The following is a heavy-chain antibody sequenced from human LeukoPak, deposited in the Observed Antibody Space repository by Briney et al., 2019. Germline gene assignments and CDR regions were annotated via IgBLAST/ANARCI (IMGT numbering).Heavy chain of an antibody. CDR3: ASGGHLYYYGMDV. CDR2: ISGSGGST. D-gene: IGHD3-16*01. Sequence: QSGGSLRLSCAASGFTFSSYAMSWVRQAPGKGLEWVSAISGSGGSTYYADSVKGRFTISRDNSKNTLYLQMNSLRAEDTAVYYCASGGHLYYYGMDVWGQGTTVTVSS. CDR1: GFTFSSYA. J-gene: IGHJ6*02. V-gene: IGHV3-23*01.